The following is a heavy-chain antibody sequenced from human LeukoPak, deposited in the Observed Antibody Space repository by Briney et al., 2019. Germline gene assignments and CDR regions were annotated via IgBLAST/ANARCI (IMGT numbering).Heavy chain of an antibody. V-gene: IGHV4-34*01. J-gene: IGHJ4*02. CDR2: INHSGST. D-gene: IGHD2-2*02. CDR3: ARGAIVVVPAAIWGFDY. Sequence: PSETLSLTCAVYGGSFSGYYWSWIRQPPGKGLEWIGEINHSGSTNYNPSLKSRVTISVDTSKNQFSLKLSFVTAADTAVYYCARGAIVVVPAAIWGFDYWGQGTLVTVSS. CDR1: GGSFSGYY.